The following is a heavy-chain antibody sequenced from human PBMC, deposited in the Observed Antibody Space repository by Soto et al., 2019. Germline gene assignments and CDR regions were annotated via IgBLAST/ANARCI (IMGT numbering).Heavy chain of an antibody. Sequence: QVQLVESGGGVVQPGRSLRLSCAASGFTFSSYGMHWVRQAPGKGLEWVAVIWYDGSNKYYADSVKGRFTISRDNSQNSLYLQMNSLRAEDTAVYYCARDKGFESSTYGAYEGEDFDIWGQGTMVTVSS. J-gene: IGHJ3*02. CDR3: ARDKGFESSTYGAYEGEDFDI. D-gene: IGHD4-17*01. CDR2: IWYDGSNK. CDR1: GFTFSSYG. V-gene: IGHV3-33*01.